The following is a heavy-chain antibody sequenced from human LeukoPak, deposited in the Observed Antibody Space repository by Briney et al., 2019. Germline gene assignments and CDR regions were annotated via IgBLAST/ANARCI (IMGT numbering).Heavy chain of an antibody. Sequence: GSLRLSCAASGFTFSSYSMNWVRQAPGKGLEWIGSIYYSGSTYYNPSLKSRVTISVDTSKNQFSLKLRSVTAADAAVYYCARGLYSGDDPSHAFDIWGQGTMVTVSS. V-gene: IGHV4-38-2*01. D-gene: IGHD5-12*01. CDR2: IYYSGST. CDR1: GFTFSSYS. CDR3: ARGLYSGDDPSHAFDI. J-gene: IGHJ3*02.